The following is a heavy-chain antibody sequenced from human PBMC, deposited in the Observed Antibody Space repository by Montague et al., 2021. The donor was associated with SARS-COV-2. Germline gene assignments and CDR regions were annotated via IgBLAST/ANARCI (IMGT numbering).Heavy chain of an antibody. V-gene: IGHV4-28*03. D-gene: IGHD4-17*01. CDR1: GYSISSSNW. J-gene: IGHJ6*02. Sequence: SETRSLTCAVSGYSISSSNWWGWIRQPPGKGLEWIGYIYYSGSTYYNPSLKSRVTMSVDTSKNQFPLKLSSVTAADTAVYYCARAYGDYILLFYYYYGMDVWGQGTTVTVSS. CDR2: IYYSGST. CDR3: ARAYGDYILLFYYYYGMDV.